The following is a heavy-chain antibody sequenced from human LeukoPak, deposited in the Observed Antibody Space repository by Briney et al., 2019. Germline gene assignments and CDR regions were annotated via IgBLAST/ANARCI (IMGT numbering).Heavy chain of an antibody. Sequence: PGRSLRLSCAASGFSFSNYGMHWVRQAPGKGLEWVAVIWYDGTSKYYADSVKGRFTISRDNSKNTLYLQMNSLRAEDTAVYYCARGDSGSYYFDYWGQGTLVTVSS. CDR1: GFSFSNYG. CDR3: ARGDSGSYYFDY. J-gene: IGHJ4*02. D-gene: IGHD1-26*01. CDR2: IWYDGTSK. V-gene: IGHV3-33*01.